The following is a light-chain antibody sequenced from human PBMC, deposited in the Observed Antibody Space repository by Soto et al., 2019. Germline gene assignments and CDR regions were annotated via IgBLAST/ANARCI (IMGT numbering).Light chain of an antibody. CDR1: EDVKSR. J-gene: IGKJ4*01. CDR3: QQSDYFPVA. CDR2: HAS. V-gene: IGKV1-12*01. Sequence: DIQMTQSPSSVSASVGDKVTISCRASEDVKSRLAWYQQTPGKAPNLLIFHASSLQSGVPSRFSGSGSGTDFTLTISSLEPEDFATSYCQQSDYFPVAFGGGTKVE.